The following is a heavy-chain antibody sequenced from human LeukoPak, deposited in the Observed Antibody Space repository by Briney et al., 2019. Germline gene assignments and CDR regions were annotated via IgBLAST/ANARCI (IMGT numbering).Heavy chain of an antibody. J-gene: IGHJ4*02. CDR2: INHSGST. D-gene: IGHD3-22*01. CDR3: ARGLGYYCDSSGYYIYFDY. CDR1: GGSFSGYY. Sequence: SETLSLTCAVYGGSFSGYYWSWIRQPPGKGLEWIEEINHSGSTNYNPSLKSRVTISVDTSKNQFSLKLSSVTAADTAVYYCARGLGYYCDSSGYYIYFDYWGQGTLVTVSS. V-gene: IGHV4-34*01.